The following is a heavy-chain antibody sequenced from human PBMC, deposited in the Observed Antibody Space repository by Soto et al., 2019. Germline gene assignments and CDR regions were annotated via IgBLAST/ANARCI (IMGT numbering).Heavy chain of an antibody. Sequence: ASVKVSCKASGYTFTSYAMHWVRQAPGQRLEWMGWINAGNGNTKYSQKFQGRVTITRDTSTSTAYMELSSLRSEDTAVYYCARVLAAAGMRWFDSWGQRTLVTVSS. D-gene: IGHD6-13*01. CDR2: INAGNGNT. J-gene: IGHJ5*01. CDR1: GYTFTSYA. CDR3: ARVLAAAGMRWFDS. V-gene: IGHV1-3*01.